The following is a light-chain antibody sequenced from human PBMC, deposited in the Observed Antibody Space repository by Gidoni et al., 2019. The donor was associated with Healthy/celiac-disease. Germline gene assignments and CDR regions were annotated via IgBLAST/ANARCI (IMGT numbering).Light chain of an antibody. J-gene: IGLJ1*01. CDR3: SAYTSSSYV. V-gene: IGLV2-14*01. Sequence: QPVLTQPASVSGSPGQSITRSCTRTSRDVGGYKYVSRYQQHPGKAPKLMIYDVSTRPSGVSNRFSGSKSGNTASLTISALQAEDEADYYCSAYTSSSYVFGSGTKVTVL. CDR1: SRDVGGYKY. CDR2: DVS.